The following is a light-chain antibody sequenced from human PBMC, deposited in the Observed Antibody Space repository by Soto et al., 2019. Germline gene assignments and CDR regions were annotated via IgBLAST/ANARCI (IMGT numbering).Light chain of an antibody. Sequence: PGERVTLSCRASQSVSSSYLTWYQQKPGQAPRLLIYGASTRATGIPARFSGSGSGTDFTLTISSLQPEDFAVYYCQQDYNLPWTVGQGTKVDI. J-gene: IGKJ1*01. CDR1: QSVSSSY. CDR3: QQDYNLPWT. V-gene: IGKV3D-7*01. CDR2: GAS.